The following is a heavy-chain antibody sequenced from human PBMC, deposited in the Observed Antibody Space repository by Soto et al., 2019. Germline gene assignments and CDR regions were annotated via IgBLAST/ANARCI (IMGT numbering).Heavy chain of an antibody. Sequence: PSQTLSLTCAISGDSVSSNSAAWNWIRQSPSRGLEWLGRTYYRSKWYNDYAVSVKSRITINPDTSKNQFSLQLNSVTPEDTAVYYCARDRFGYSYGDYYYRYGMDVWGQGTTVTVSS. CDR1: GDSVSSNSAA. D-gene: IGHD5-18*01. CDR2: TYYRSKWYN. CDR3: ARDRFGYSYGDYYYRYGMDV. J-gene: IGHJ6*02. V-gene: IGHV6-1*01.